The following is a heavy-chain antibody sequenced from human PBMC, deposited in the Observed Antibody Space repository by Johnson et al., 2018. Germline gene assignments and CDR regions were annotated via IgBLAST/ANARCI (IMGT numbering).Heavy chain of an antibody. Sequence: VQLQESGGGLVQPGGSLRLSCAASGFTFSSYWMHWVRQAPGKGLEWVSRINSDGSSTSYADSVKGRFTISRDNAKNSLYLQMNSLRDEDTAVYYCARDSITMFGVVITWGQGTLVTVSS. V-gene: IGHV3-74*01. CDR2: INSDGSST. CDR3: ARDSITMFGVVIT. J-gene: IGHJ1*01. D-gene: IGHD3-3*01. CDR1: GFTFSSYW.